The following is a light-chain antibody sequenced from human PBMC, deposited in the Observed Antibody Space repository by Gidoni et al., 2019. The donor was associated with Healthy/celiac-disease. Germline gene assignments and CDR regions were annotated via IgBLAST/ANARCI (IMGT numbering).Light chain of an antibody. CDR3: QVWDSSSDRV. CDR1: NIGSKS. J-gene: IGLJ3*02. V-gene: IGLV3-21*04. Sequence: ARITCGGNNIGSKSVHWYQQKPGQAPVLVIYYDSDRPSGIPERFSGSNSGNTATLTISRVEAGDEADYYCQVWDSSSDRVFGGGTKLTVL. CDR2: YDS.